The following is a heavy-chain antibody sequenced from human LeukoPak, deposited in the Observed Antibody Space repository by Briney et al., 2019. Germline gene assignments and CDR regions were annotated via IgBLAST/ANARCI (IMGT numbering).Heavy chain of an antibody. CDR2: ISSSSSYI. Sequence: GGSLRLSCAASGFTFSSYSMSWVRQAPGKGLEWVSSISSSSSYIYYADSVKGRFTISRDNAKNSLYLQMNSLRAEDTAVYYCARDTHLPYGVGYYGSGSYYSGENWFDPWGQGTLVTVSS. D-gene: IGHD3-10*01. CDR1: GFTFSSYS. V-gene: IGHV3-21*01. CDR3: ARDTHLPYGVGYYGSGSYYSGENWFDP. J-gene: IGHJ5*02.